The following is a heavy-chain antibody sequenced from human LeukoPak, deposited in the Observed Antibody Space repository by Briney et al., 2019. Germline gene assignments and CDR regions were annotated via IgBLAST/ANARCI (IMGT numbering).Heavy chain of an antibody. V-gene: IGHV3-9*01. D-gene: IGHD3-10*01. CDR2: ISWNSGSI. CDR1: GFTFDDYA. CDR3: AKDPSYYYGSGTLDV. Sequence: GGSLRLSCAASGFTFDDYAMHWVRQAPGKGLEWVSGISWNSGSIGYADSVKGRLTISRDNAKNSLYLQMNSLRAEDTALYYCAKDPSYYYGSGTLDVWGKGTTVTVSS. J-gene: IGHJ6*04.